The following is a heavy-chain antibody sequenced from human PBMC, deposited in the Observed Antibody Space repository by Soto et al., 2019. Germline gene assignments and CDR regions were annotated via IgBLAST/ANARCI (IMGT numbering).Heavy chain of an antibody. CDR1: GFTFSSYG. Sequence: QVQLVESGGGVVQPGRSLRLSCAASGFTFSSYGMHWVRQAPGKELEWVAVIWYDGSNKYYADSVKGRFTISRDNSKNTLYLQMNSLRAEDTALYYCARDTARAMVRIYYGMDVWGQRTTVTVSS. D-gene: IGHD3-10*01. V-gene: IGHV3-33*01. J-gene: IGHJ6*02. CDR3: ARDTARAMVRIYYGMDV. CDR2: IWYDGSNK.